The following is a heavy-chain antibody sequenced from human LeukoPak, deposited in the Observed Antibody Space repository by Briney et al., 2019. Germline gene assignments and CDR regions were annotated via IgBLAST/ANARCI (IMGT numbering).Heavy chain of an antibody. V-gene: IGHV4-59*01. Sequence: SETLSLTCTAPDDSISRDFWTSIRQPPRKGLEWIGYIRYSGRTEYNPSLKSRVTISIQTSKNQFSLKLTSVTAADTAIYYCARLPDVSGWPFDYWGQGILVTVSS. D-gene: IGHD6-19*01. J-gene: IGHJ4*02. CDR1: DDSISRDF. CDR2: IRYSGRT. CDR3: ARLPDVSGWPFDY.